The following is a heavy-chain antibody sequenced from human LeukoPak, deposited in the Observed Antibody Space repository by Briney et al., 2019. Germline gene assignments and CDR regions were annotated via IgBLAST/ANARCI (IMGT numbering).Heavy chain of an antibody. CDR1: GGSISSYY. D-gene: IGHD1-1*01. Sequence: SETLSLTCTVSGGSISSYYWSWIRQPPGKGLEWIGYIYYSGSTNYNPSFKSRVTISVDTSKNQFSLKLSSVTAADTAVYYCARGSWNVNYFDYWGQGTLVTVSS. J-gene: IGHJ4*02. CDR3: ARGSWNVNYFDY. CDR2: IYYSGST. V-gene: IGHV4-59*08.